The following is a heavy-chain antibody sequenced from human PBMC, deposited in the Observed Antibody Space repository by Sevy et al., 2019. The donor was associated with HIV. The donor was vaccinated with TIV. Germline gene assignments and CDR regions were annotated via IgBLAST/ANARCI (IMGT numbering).Heavy chain of an antibody. CDR3: TRDLRWPARLFSATTAGFDF. Sequence: GGSLRLSCAASGFTFSNYWMHWVRQPPGKGLVWVSRINKDGSDAVYADSVKGRFTISGDNAKNTLSLQMDILRVDDSCIYYCTRDLRWPARLFSATTAGFDFWSQGTLVTVSS. CDR2: INKDGSDA. V-gene: IGHV3-74*01. CDR1: GFTFSNYW. D-gene: IGHD1-7*01. J-gene: IGHJ4*02.